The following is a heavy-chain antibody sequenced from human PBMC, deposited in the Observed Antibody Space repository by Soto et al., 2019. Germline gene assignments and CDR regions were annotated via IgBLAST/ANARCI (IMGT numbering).Heavy chain of an antibody. D-gene: IGHD6-19*01. Sequence: GASVKVSCKASGYTFTSYGISWVRQSPGQGLEWMGWISAYNGNTNYAQKLQGRVTMTTDTSTSTAYMELRSLRSDDTAVYYCARDQDDSSGLHNWFAPWGQGTLVTVSS. CDR3: ARDQDDSSGLHNWFAP. J-gene: IGHJ5*02. V-gene: IGHV1-18*01. CDR2: ISAYNGNT. CDR1: GYTFTSYG.